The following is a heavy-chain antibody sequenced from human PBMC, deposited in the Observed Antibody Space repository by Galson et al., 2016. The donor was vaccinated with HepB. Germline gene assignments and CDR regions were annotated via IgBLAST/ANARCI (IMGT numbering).Heavy chain of an antibody. D-gene: IGHD5-18*01. CDR3: ARHYNYGYAY. V-gene: IGHV5-10-1*01. CDR2: IDPSGSYT. CDR1: GYRFTGYW. J-gene: IGHJ4*02. Sequence: QSGADVTKPGESLRISCRGSGYRFTGYWITWVRQMPGKGLEWLGTIDPSGSYTNYNPSFQGHVTISADKSISTAYLQCSSLKASDTAMYYCARHYNYGYAYWGQGALVTVSS.